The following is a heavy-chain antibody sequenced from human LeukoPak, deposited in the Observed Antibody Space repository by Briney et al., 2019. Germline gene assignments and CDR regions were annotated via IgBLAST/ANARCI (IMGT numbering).Heavy chain of an antibody. CDR3: ASVRRGFGESSKYYSYYYMDV. CDR1: GGSISRSSYY. V-gene: IGHV4-39*01. J-gene: IGHJ6*03. Sequence: SETLSLTCTVSGGSISRSSYYWGWIRQPPGKGLEWIGSIYYSGSSYFNPSLKSRVTISVDTSKNQFSLKLSAVTAADTAVYYCASVRRGFGESSKYYSYYYMDVWGNGTTVTISS. D-gene: IGHD3-10*01. CDR2: IYYSGSS.